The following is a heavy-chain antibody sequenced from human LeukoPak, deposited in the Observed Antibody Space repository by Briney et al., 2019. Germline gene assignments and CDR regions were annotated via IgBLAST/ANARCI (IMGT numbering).Heavy chain of an antibody. D-gene: IGHD6-13*01. CDR2: IYYSGST. CDR1: AGSISIYY. Sequence: PSETLSLTCTVSAGSISIYYWSWVRQPPGKGLEWIGYIYYSGSTNYNPSLKSRVTISVDTSKNQFSLKLSSVTAADTAVYYCARHSGSSWSYFDQWGQGTVVTVSS. J-gene: IGHJ4*02. V-gene: IGHV4-59*08. CDR3: ARHSGSSWSYFDQ.